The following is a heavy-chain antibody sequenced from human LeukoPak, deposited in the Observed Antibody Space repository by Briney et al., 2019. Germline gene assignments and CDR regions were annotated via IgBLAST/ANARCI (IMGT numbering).Heavy chain of an antibody. Sequence: GGSLRLSCAASGFIFNSYWMSWVRQAPGKGLEWVANIKQDGSEKYYVDSVKGRFTISRDNAKNSLYLQMNSLRAEDTALYYCAKDIGARWFGGFSYFDYWGQGTLVTVSS. CDR1: GFIFNSYW. D-gene: IGHD3-10*01. CDR2: IKQDGSEK. J-gene: IGHJ4*02. CDR3: AKDIGARWFGGFSYFDY. V-gene: IGHV3-7*03.